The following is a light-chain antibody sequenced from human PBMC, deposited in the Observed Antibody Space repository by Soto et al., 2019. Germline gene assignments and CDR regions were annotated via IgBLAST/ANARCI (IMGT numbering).Light chain of an antibody. CDR2: TAS. V-gene: IGKV1-39*01. J-gene: IGKJ2*01. Sequence: DIQMTQSPSSLSASVGDSVTIPCRASQRINKYLNWYQQRSGRAPRLLIHTASSLHSGVPSRFSGSGSGSDFTLTISSLQPEAFATYFCQQSFSTPYTFGQGTKLEI. CDR1: QRINKY. CDR3: QQSFSTPYT.